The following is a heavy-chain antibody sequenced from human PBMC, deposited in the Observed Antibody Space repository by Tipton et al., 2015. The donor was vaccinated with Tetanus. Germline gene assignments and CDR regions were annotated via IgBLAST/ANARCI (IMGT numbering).Heavy chain of an antibody. CDR2: VYHNGNT. CDR3: ARGGLCVGPACAGISPLLDV. D-gene: IGHD2-15*01. CDR1: GASISRSSHY. Sequence: TLSLTCSVSGASISRSSHYWTWIRQSPGKEPEWVGYVYHNGNTNYHPSLKGRLTISADTSKNQFSLNLKSVITADTAIYYCARGGLCVGPACAGISPLLDVWGRGTLVTVSS. V-gene: IGHV4-61*01. J-gene: IGHJ2*01.